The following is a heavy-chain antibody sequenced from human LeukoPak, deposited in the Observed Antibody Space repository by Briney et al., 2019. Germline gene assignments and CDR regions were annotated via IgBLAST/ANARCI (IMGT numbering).Heavy chain of an antibody. Sequence: PSETLSLTCAVYGGSFSGYYWSRIRQPPGKGLEWIGEINHSGSTNYNPSLKSRVTISVDTSKNQFSLKLSSVTAADTAVYYCARVVYCSSTSCFNYYYYYYMDVWGKGTTVTVSS. V-gene: IGHV4-34*01. CDR2: INHSGST. D-gene: IGHD2-2*01. CDR3: ARVVYCSSTSCFNYYYYYYMDV. J-gene: IGHJ6*03. CDR1: GGSFSGYY.